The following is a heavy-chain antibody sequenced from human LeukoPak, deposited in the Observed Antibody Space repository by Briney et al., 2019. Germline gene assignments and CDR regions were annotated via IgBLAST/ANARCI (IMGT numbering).Heavy chain of an antibody. CDR3: AGANYDSSGVH. CDR2: IYYSGST. J-gene: IGHJ4*02. V-gene: IGHV4-59*01. D-gene: IGHD3-22*01. CDR1: GGSISSYY. Sequence: SQTLSLTCTVSGGSISSYYWSWIRQPPGKGLEWIGYIYYSGSTNYNPSLKSRVTISVDTSKNQFSLKLSSVTAADTAVYYCAGANYDSSGVHWGQGTLVTVSS.